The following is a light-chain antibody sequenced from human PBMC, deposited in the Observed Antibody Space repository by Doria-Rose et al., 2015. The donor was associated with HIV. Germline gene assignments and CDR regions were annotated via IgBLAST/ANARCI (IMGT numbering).Light chain of an antibody. Sequence: QSVLTQPASVSGSPGQSITISCTATSSDVYTYKFVSWYQHHPGTAPTLLIYEVTNRPSGVSNRFSGSKFGNTASLTISGLQAEDEAEYYCSSYSNSTFVVFGGGTKLTVL. J-gene: IGLJ2*01. CDR1: SSDVYTYKF. CDR3: SSYSNSTFVV. CDR2: EVT. V-gene: IGLV2-14*01.